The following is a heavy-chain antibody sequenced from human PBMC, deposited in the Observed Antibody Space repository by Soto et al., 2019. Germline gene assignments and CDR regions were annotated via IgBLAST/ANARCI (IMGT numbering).Heavy chain of an antibody. V-gene: IGHV4-4*02. J-gene: IGHJ4*02. CDR1: GGSISSSYW. Sequence: QAQLQESGPGLVKPSGTLSLTCAVSGGSISSSYWWSWVRQPPGKGLEWIGEIYHSGITNYNPSLEXRVTLSVDKSKNQFSLKLNSVTAADTAVYYCAVSGNSRFDSWGQGTLVTVSS. D-gene: IGHD3-3*01. CDR2: IYHSGIT. CDR3: AVSGNSRFDS.